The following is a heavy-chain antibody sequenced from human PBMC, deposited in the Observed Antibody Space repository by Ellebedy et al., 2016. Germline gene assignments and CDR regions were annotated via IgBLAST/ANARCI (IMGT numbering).Heavy chain of an antibody. Sequence: ASVKVSXKASGYSFTGYYMHWVRQAPGQGLEWMGWINPNNGGTNYAQKFQGRVTMTRDTSISTASMELRSLRSDDTAVYYCARASYCGGYCQGQYFYGMDVWGQGTTVTVFS. J-gene: IGHJ6*02. V-gene: IGHV1-2*02. CDR2: INPNNGGT. CDR3: ARASYCGGYCQGQYFYGMDV. CDR1: GYSFTGYY. D-gene: IGHD2-21*02.